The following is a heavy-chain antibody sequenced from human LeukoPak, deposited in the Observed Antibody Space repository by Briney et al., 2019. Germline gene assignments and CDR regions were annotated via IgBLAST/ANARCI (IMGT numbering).Heavy chain of an antibody. Sequence: GGSLRLSCAASRFTFSSYSMNWVRQAPGKGLEWVSYISGSSSTIYYADSVKGRFTISRDNAKNSLYLQMNSLRAEDTAVYYCARNVKYDFWSGYYTGDYFDYWGQGTLVTVSS. J-gene: IGHJ4*02. CDR2: ISGSSSTI. CDR1: RFTFSSYS. D-gene: IGHD3-3*01. CDR3: ARNVKYDFWSGYYTGDYFDY. V-gene: IGHV3-48*01.